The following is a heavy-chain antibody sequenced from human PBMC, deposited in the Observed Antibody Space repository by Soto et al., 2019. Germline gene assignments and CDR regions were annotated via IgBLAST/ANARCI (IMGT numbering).Heavy chain of an antibody. CDR1: GFTFDVYA. CDR2: ISWNSGSI. CDR3: AKDIQCDWFGSFDY. Sequence: PCWSIRLCCAASGFTFDVYAMAVVRQNTGKGLEWVSGISWNSGSIGYADSVKGRFTISRDNAKNSLYLQMNSLRAEDTALYYCAKDIQCDWFGSFDYWGQGTLVTVSS. D-gene: IGHD3-9*01. J-gene: IGHJ4*02. V-gene: IGHV3-9*01.